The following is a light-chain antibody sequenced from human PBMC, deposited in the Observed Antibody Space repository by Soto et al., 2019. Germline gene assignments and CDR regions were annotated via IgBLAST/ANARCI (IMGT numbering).Light chain of an antibody. V-gene: IGKV1-39*01. J-gene: IGKJ1*01. CDR1: QTIMTY. Sequence: DIQMTKYPSSLSASVGDEVSITCRASQTIMTYLNWYQLKPGKPPRLLIYAASSLQSGVPSRFSGSGSGTDFTLTISSLQPEDFATYSCQQSYNSPQTFGRGTKVDSK. CDR3: QQSYNSPQT. CDR2: AAS.